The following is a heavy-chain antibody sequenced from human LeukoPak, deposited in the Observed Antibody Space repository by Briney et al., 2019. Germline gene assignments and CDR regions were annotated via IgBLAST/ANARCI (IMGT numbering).Heavy chain of an antibody. J-gene: IGHJ4*02. Sequence: ASVKVSCKASGYTFTSYYMHWVRQAPGQGLEWMGIINPSGGGTSYAQNFQGRVTMTRDTSTSTVYMELSSLKTADYAVYYCARFHASLHTAGDYWGQGTLVTVSS. CDR2: INPSGGGT. CDR1: GYTFTSYY. V-gene: IGHV1-46*01. D-gene: IGHD5-18*01. CDR3: ARFHASLHTAGDY.